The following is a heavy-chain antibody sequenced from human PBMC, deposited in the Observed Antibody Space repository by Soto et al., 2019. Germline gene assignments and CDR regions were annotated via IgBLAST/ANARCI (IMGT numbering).Heavy chain of an antibody. Sequence: PSETLSLTCTVPGGSISSYYWSWIRQPPGKGLEWIGYIYYSGSTNYNPSLKSRVTISVDTSKNQFSLKLSSVTAADTAVYYCGAGYETWCTFDYWGQGTLVTVSS. V-gene: IGHV4-59*01. CDR3: GAGYETWCTFDY. D-gene: IGHD5-12*01. J-gene: IGHJ4*02. CDR1: GGSISSYY. CDR2: IYYSGST.